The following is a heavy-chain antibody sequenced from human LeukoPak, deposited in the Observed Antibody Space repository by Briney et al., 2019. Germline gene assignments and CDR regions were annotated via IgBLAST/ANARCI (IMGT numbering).Heavy chain of an antibody. CDR2: IRYDGRSK. Sequence: PGGSLRLSCVASGFTFSSYGMHWVRQAPGKGLEWVSFIRYDGRSKDFADSVKGRFTISRDNSKNTLSLQMNSLRAEDTAVYYCAKDNGIFGVVMSAFDIWGQGTKVIVSS. D-gene: IGHD3-3*01. J-gene: IGHJ3*02. CDR3: AKDNGIFGVVMSAFDI. V-gene: IGHV3-30*02. CDR1: GFTFSSYG.